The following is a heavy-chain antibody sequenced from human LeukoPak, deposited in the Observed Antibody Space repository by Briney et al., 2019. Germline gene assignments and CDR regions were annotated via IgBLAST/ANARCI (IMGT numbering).Heavy chain of an antibody. D-gene: IGHD6-19*01. CDR1: GFTFDDYG. Sequence: PGGSLRLPCAASGFTFDDYGMSWVRQAPGKGLEWVSGINWNGGSTGYADSVKGRFTISRDNAKNSLYLQMNSLRAEDTALYYCARGLIAVAEFDYWGQGTLVTVSS. V-gene: IGHV3-20*04. CDR3: ARGLIAVAEFDY. J-gene: IGHJ4*02. CDR2: INWNGGST.